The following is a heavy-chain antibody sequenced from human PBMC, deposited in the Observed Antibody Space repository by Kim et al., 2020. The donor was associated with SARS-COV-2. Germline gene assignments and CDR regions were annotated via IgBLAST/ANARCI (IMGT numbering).Heavy chain of an antibody. Sequence: GGSLRLSCAASGFTFSSYSMNWVRQAPGKGLEWVSYISSSSSTIYYADSVKGRFTISRDNAKNSLYLQMNSLRDEDTAVYYCAREGFGYDYVWVDYYYYGIDVWGQGTTVTVSS. CDR3: AREGFGYDYVWVDYYYYGIDV. V-gene: IGHV3-48*02. CDR1: GFTFSSYS. D-gene: IGHD3-16*01. CDR2: ISSSSSTI. J-gene: IGHJ6*02.